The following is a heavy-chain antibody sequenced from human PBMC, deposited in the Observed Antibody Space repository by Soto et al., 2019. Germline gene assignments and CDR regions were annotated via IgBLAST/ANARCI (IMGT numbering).Heavy chain of an antibody. Sequence: SETLSLTCAVYGGSFSGYYWSWIRQPPGKGLEWIGEINHSGSTNYNPSLKSRVTISVDTSKNQFSLKLSSVTAADTAVYYCARGRDYVWGSYRPFDYWGQGTLVTVSS. CDR1: GGSFSGYY. CDR3: ARGRDYVWGSYRPFDY. CDR2: INHSGST. D-gene: IGHD3-16*02. V-gene: IGHV4-34*01. J-gene: IGHJ4*02.